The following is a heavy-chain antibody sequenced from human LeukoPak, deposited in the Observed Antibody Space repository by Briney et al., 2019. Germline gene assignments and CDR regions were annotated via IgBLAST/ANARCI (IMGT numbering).Heavy chain of an antibody. CDR2: ISDSGDST. J-gene: IGHJ4*02. V-gene: IGHV3-23*01. D-gene: IGHD4-17*01. Sequence: GGTLRLSCAASRFTFSTFTMNWVRQPPGKGLEWVSGISDSGDSTYYADSVKGRFTISRDNSRDTVYLLMNGLRAEDTATYYRAKDGFLAATVTDWGQGTLVTVSS. CDR1: RFTFSTFT. CDR3: AKDGFLAATVTD.